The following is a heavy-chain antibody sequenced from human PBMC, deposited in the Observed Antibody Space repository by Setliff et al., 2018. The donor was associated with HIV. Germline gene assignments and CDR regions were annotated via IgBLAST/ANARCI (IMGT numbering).Heavy chain of an antibody. CDR1: GYTFTSYD. Sequence: ASVKVSCKASGYTFTSYDINWVRQATGQGLEWMGWMNPNSGNTGYAQKFQGRGTMTRNTSISTAYMELSSLRSEDTAVYYCVSRGVGTRVDYWGQGTLVTVSS. V-gene: IGHV1-8*02. J-gene: IGHJ4*02. CDR3: VSRGVGTRVDY. CDR2: MNPNSGNT. D-gene: IGHD7-27*01.